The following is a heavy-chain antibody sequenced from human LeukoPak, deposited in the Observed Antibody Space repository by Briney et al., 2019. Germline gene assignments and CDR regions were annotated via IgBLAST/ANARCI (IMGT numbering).Heavy chain of an antibody. Sequence: PSETLSLTCAVYGGSFSGYYWSWIRQPPGKGLEWIGEINHSGSTNYNPSLKSRVTISVDTSKNQFSLKLSSVTAADTAVYYCARVWWELLVFDHWGQGTLVTVSS. CDR1: GGSFSGYY. CDR3: ARVWWELLVFDH. J-gene: IGHJ4*02. CDR2: INHSGST. V-gene: IGHV4-34*01. D-gene: IGHD1-26*01.